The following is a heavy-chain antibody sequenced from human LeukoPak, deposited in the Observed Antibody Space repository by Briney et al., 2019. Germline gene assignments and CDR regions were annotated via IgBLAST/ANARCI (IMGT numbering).Heavy chain of an antibody. CDR1: GGSISSYY. D-gene: IGHD6-25*01. J-gene: IGHJ2*01. Sequence: SETLSLTCTVSGGSISSYYWSWIRQPPGKGLEWIGYIYYSGSTNYNPSLKSRVTISVDTSKNQFSLKLSSVTAADTAVHYCARQGGGFWYFDLWGRGTLVTVSS. CDR2: IYYSGST. V-gene: IGHV4-59*08. CDR3: ARQGGGFWYFDL.